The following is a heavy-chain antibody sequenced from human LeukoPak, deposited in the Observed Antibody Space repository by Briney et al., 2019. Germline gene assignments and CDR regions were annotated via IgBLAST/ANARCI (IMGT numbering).Heavy chain of an antibody. J-gene: IGHJ3*02. CDR1: GYTFTDYY. Sequence: GASVKVSCKASGYTFTDYYMHWVQQAPGKGLEWMGLVDPEDGETIYAEKFQGRVTITADTSTDTAYMELSSLRSEDTAVYYCATGYCSSTSCQPDAFDIWGQGTMVTVSS. D-gene: IGHD2-2*01. V-gene: IGHV1-69-2*01. CDR3: ATGYCSSTSCQPDAFDI. CDR2: VDPEDGET.